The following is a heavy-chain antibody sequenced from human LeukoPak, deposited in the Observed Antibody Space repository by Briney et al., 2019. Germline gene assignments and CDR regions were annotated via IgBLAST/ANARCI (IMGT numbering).Heavy chain of an antibody. CDR2: ITPIFDSA. CDR1: GDSASSFG. D-gene: IGHD1-1*01. Sequence: SVKVSCMASGDSASSFGFNWVRQAPGQGLEWMGRITPIFDSAHYPQRFQGRVTITADESTTTVYMELSILRSEDTARYYCAREQRLDANWCIDLWGQGTVVTASS. V-gene: IGHV1-69*13. CDR3: AREQRLDANWCIDL. J-gene: IGHJ4*02.